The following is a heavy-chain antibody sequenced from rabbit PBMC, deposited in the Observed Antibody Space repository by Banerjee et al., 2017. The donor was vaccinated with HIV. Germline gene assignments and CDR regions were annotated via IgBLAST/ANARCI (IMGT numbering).Heavy chain of an antibody. V-gene: IGHV1S45*01. CDR2: IYTVSGGS. J-gene: IGHJ4*01. CDR3: ARDLAGVIGWNFNL. CDR1: GFSFSNKYV. D-gene: IGHD4-1*01. Sequence: QEQLEESGGDLVKPEGSLTLTCTASGFSFSNKYVMCWVRQAPGKGLEWIGCIYTVSGGSYYASWAKGRFTISKTSSTVTLQMTSLTAADTATYFCARDLAGVIGWNFNLWGPGTLVTVS.